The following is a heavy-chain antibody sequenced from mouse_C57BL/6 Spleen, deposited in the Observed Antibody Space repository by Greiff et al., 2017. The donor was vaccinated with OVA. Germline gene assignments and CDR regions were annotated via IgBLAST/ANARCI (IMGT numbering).Heavy chain of an antibody. CDR2: ISSGGSYT. Sequence: EVKLVESGGDLVKPGGSLKLSCAASGFTFSSYGMSWVRQTPDKRLEWVATISSGGSYTYYPDSVKGRFTISRDNAKNTLYLQMSSLKSEDTAMYYCARHITTVVAHWYFDVWGTGTTVTVSS. CDR3: ARHITTVVAHWYFDV. V-gene: IGHV5-6*01. J-gene: IGHJ1*03. D-gene: IGHD1-1*01. CDR1: GFTFSSYG.